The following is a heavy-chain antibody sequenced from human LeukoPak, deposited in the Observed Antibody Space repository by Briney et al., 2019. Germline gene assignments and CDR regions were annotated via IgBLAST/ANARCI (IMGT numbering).Heavy chain of an antibody. Sequence: GGSLRLSCAASGFTFSSYWMSWVRQAPGKGLEWVANIKQDGSEKYYVDSVKGRFTISRDNAKNSLYLQMNSLRAEDTAVYYCASGVAAAGTGGVFWYYWGQGTLVTVSS. V-gene: IGHV3-7*01. CDR2: IKQDGSEK. CDR1: GFTFSSYW. J-gene: IGHJ4*02. D-gene: IGHD6-13*01. CDR3: ASGVAAAGTGGVFWYY.